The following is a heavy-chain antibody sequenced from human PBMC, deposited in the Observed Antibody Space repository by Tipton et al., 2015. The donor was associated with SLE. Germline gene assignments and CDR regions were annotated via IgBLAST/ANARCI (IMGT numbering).Heavy chain of an antibody. J-gene: IGHJ4*01. CDR1: GDSISSHY. Sequence: TLSLTCTVFGDSISSHYWSWIRQPPGKGLEWSGQTNPSGNTNYNPSLKRRVTISVDTSNNQLSLKLTSVTAADTAVYYCARGAKERITLVRVRPYYFDYWGQGSLVTVSS. CDR3: ARGAKERITLVRVRPYYFDY. D-gene: IGHD3-10*01. V-gene: IGHV4-34*01. CDR2: TNPSGNT.